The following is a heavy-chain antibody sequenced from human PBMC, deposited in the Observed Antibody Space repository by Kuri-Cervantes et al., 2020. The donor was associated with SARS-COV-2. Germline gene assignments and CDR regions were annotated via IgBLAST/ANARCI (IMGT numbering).Heavy chain of an antibody. Sequence: GESLKISCTASGFTFTNHAMSWVHQAPGKGLEWVSVIPSGGNSYYPISVRGRFTISRDNSKNTVYLEMNTLRAEDTARYYCVSGEDTSTPDFDHWGLGTLVTVSS. V-gene: IGHV3-23*03. CDR2: IPSGGNS. D-gene: IGHD3-10*02. CDR1: GFTFTNHA. J-gene: IGHJ4*02. CDR3: VSGEDTSTPDFDH.